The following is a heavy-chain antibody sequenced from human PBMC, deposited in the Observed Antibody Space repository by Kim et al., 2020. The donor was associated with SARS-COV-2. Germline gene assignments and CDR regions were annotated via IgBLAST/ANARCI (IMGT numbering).Heavy chain of an antibody. Sequence: GGSLRLSCAASGFTFSNYVMHWVRQAPGKGLEHVAAISSSGTSTYYANSVKGRFTVSRDNSKNTLYLQMGSLRGDDMAVYYCARDPCSGDDCYRYFQHWGQGTLVTVSS. J-gene: IGHJ1*01. CDR1: GFTFSNYV. V-gene: IGHV3-64*01. CDR2: ISSSGTST. D-gene: IGHD2-15*01. CDR3: ARDPCSGDDCYRYFQH.